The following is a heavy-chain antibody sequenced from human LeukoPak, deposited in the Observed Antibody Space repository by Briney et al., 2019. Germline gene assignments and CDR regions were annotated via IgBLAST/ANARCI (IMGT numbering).Heavy chain of an antibody. D-gene: IGHD6-19*01. CDR2: MYYSGST. Sequence: PSETLSLTCTVSGGSISSYYWGWIRQPPGKGLEWIGSMYYSGSTYYNPSLKSRVTISINTSKNQFSLKLSSVTAADTAVYYCARAGGSGLIDYWGQGTLVTVSS. J-gene: IGHJ4*02. V-gene: IGHV4-39*07. CDR1: GGSISSYY. CDR3: ARAGGSGLIDY.